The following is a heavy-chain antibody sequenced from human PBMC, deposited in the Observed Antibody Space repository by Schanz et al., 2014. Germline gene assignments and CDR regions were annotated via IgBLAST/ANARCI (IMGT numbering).Heavy chain of an antibody. Sequence: VQLVESGGGVVQPGRSLRLSCAASGFTFTDYYISWIRQAPGMGLEWISGISGFGTGAYYADSVKGRFSISRDNSKNTLYLQMVSLRAEDTAVYYCAKSGYCRSTSCYQYNYYGLDVWGQGTTVTVSS. CDR3: AKSGYCRSTSCYQYNYYGLDV. J-gene: IGHJ6*02. CDR2: ISGFGTGA. V-gene: IGHV3-23*04. D-gene: IGHD2-2*03. CDR1: GFTFTDYY.